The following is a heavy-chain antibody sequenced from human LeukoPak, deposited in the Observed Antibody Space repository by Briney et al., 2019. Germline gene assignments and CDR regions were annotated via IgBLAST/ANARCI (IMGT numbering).Heavy chain of an antibody. CDR1: GFTFSSYT. CDR2: VSGSGSIT. J-gene: IGHJ4*02. Sequence: GGSLRLSCAASGFTFSSYTMSWVRQAPGKGLRWVSAVSGSGSITSHSDSVRGRFTISRDNSKNTLYLQMNSLRAEDTAVYYCAKDRTGPRGVNYFDYWGQGTLVTVSS. D-gene: IGHD2-8*01. V-gene: IGHV3-23*01. CDR3: AKDRTGPRGVNYFDY.